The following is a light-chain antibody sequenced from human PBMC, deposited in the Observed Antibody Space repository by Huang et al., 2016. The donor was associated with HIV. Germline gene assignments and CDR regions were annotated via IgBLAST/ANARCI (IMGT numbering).Light chain of an antibody. J-gene: IGKJ1*01. Sequence: DIVMTQSPDSLAVYPCERATINCKSSQTVLYSLNKKNYLAWFQQKPGRPPTLFIYWSTTRESLVPYRFIGSGSGTYFTLTINHLQAEDVAVYFCLQYYSVPQTFGHGTKVEIK. V-gene: IGKV4-1*01. CDR1: QTVLYSLNKKNY. CDR2: WST. CDR3: LQYYSVPQT.